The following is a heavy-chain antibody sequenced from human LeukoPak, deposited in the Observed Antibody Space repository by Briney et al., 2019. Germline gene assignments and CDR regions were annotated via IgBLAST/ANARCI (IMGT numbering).Heavy chain of an antibody. CDR1: GFTFSSYG. Sequence: SGGSLRLSCAASGFTFSSYGMHWVRQAPGKGLEWVAVISYDGSNKYYADSVKGRFTISRDNSKNTQYLQMNSLRPEDTAVYYCVKKAYYGSGSYFDYWGQGTLVSVSS. V-gene: IGHV3-30*18. CDR3: VKKAYYGSGSYFDY. CDR2: ISYDGSNK. D-gene: IGHD3-10*01. J-gene: IGHJ4*02.